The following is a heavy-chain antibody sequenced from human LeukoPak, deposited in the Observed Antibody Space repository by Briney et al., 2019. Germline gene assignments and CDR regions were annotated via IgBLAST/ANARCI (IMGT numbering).Heavy chain of an antibody. Sequence: GDSLKISCKASGYSFTNYWIGWGRQMPGKGLEWMGTIYPGDSDTRYRPSFQGQVTISADKSISTAYLQWSSLKASDTAMYYCARLGVEAYDSSGYHYFDYWGQGAMVTVSS. CDR1: GYSFTNYW. CDR3: ARLGVEAYDSSGYHYFDY. D-gene: IGHD3-22*01. V-gene: IGHV5-51*01. J-gene: IGHJ4*02. CDR2: IYPGDSDT.